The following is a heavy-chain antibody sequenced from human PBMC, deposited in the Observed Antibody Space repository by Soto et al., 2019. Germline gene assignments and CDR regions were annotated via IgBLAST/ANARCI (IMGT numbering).Heavy chain of an antibody. Sequence: SETLSLTCTVSGGSISSGGYYWSWIRQPPGKGLEWIGRIYATGSTDYNPSLKSRVTMSVDMSKKQFSLTLRSVTAADTAMYYCVRDGTKNLRDWFDPWGQGILVTVSS. CDR3: VRDGTKNLRDWFDP. J-gene: IGHJ5*02. CDR2: IYATGST. D-gene: IGHD1-1*01. CDR1: GGSISSGGYY. V-gene: IGHV4-61*02.